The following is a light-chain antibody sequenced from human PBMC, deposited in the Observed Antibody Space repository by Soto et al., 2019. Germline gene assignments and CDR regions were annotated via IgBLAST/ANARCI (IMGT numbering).Light chain of an antibody. CDR3: SSYTSTTTVV. Sequence: QSALTQPASVSGSPGQSITISCTGTSSDFGAYNSVSWYQQHPGKAPKLMIYDVIHRPSGVSNRFSGSKSGNTASLTISGLQAEDEADYYCSSYTSTTTVVFGGGTKVTVL. V-gene: IGLV2-14*01. J-gene: IGLJ2*01. CDR1: SSDFGAYNS. CDR2: DVI.